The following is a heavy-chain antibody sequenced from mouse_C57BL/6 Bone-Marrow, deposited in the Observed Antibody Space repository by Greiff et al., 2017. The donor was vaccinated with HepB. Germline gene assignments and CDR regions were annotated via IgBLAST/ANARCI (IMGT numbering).Heavy chain of an antibody. CDR3: TRVGSNFWFAY. J-gene: IGHJ3*01. V-gene: IGHV5-9-1*02. CDR2: ISSGGDYI. CDR1: GFTFSSYA. Sequence: EVMLVESGEGLVKPGGSLKLSCAASGFTFSSYAMSWVRQTPEKRLEWVAYISSGGDYIYYADTVKGRFTISRDNARNTLYLQMSSLKSEDTAMYYCTRVGSNFWFAYWGQGTLVTVSA. D-gene: IGHD2-5*01.